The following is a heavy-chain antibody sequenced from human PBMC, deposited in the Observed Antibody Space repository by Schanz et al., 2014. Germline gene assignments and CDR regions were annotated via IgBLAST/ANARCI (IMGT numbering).Heavy chain of an antibody. D-gene: IGHD2-8*02. J-gene: IGHJ5*02. CDR1: GGSTRSSNYY. Sequence: QVQLQESGPGLVKPSETLSLTCIVSGGSTRSSNYYWSWIRRHPGKGLEWIGHIHYSGSTYYNPSHKSGVTMAMDTTKSEISLRSTSVTAAGTGVDHRARYRCCPGARGPEWGGPWGQGTLVTVSS. CDR2: IHYSGST. V-gene: IGHV4-31*02. CDR3: ARYRCCPGARGPEWGGP.